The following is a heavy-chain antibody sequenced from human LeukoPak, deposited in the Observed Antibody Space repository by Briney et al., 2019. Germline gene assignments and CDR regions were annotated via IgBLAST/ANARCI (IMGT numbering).Heavy chain of an antibody. CDR1: GYTFTGYC. CDR3: ARVVDVGVPGFQH. J-gene: IGHJ1*01. CDR2: INANSGDT. D-gene: IGHD1-26*01. V-gene: IGHV1-2*02. Sequence: ASVKASGKTSGYTFTGYCLHWVRQAPRQGPEWMGWINANSGDTYYVQKFKGRITMTRDTSINTAYMELNRLISDDTAVYYCARVVDVGVPGFQHWGRGTLVTVSS.